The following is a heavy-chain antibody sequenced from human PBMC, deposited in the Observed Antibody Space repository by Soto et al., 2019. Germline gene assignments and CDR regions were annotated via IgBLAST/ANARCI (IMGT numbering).Heavy chain of an antibody. J-gene: IGHJ4*02. CDR1: GYAFTTYV. CDR2: ISAHSGNT. V-gene: IGHV1-18*01. Sequence: QVHLVQSGAEVKKPGASVKVSCKGSGYAFTTYVITWVRQAPGQGLEWMGWISAHSGNTNYAQKLQGRVTVTRDTTTSTAYMELRSLRSDDTAVHYCARGRYGDYWGQGALVTVSS. CDR3: ARGRYGDY. D-gene: IGHD1-1*01.